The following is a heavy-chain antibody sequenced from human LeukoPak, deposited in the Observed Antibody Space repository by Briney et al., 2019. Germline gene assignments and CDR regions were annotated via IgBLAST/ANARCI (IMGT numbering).Heavy chain of an antibody. Sequence: PSETLSLTCTVSGGSISSSSYYWGWIRPPPGKGLEWFGSIYYSGSTYYNPSLKSRVTISVDTSKNQFSLKLSSVTAADTAVYYCASALVVTQYYFDYWGQGTLVTVSS. CDR3: ASALVVTQYYFDY. D-gene: IGHD3-22*01. CDR1: GGSISSSSYY. CDR2: IYYSGST. J-gene: IGHJ4*02. V-gene: IGHV4-39*07.